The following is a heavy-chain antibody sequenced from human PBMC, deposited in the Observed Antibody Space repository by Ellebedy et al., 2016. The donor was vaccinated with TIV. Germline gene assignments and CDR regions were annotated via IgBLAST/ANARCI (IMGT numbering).Heavy chain of an antibody. CDR2: IYWDDDK. J-gene: IGHJ4*02. D-gene: IGHD4-17*01. Sequence: SGPTLVKPTETLTLTCSVSGFSLNNGTVGVGWIRQPPGKALEWLALIYWDDDKRYSPSLETRLIITKDTSKNHVVLTMTNMAPEDTATYYCAHLDYSDRKGYFDYWGQGALLTVSS. V-gene: IGHV2-5*02. CDR3: AHLDYSDRKGYFDY. CDR1: GFSLNNGTVG.